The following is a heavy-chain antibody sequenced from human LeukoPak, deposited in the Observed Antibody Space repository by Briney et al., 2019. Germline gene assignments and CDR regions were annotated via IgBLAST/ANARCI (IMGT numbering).Heavy chain of an antibody. V-gene: IGHV1-2*02. Sequence: GASVTVSCKASGYTFTGYYMHWVRQAPGQGLEWMGWINPNSGGTNYAQKFQGRVTMTRDTFISTAYMELSRLRSDDTAVYFCARETYYSSGNVYNRIDYWGQGTLVTVSS. CDR3: ARETYYSSGNVYNRIDY. J-gene: IGHJ4*02. CDR2: INPNSGGT. CDR1: GYTFTGYY. D-gene: IGHD3-10*01.